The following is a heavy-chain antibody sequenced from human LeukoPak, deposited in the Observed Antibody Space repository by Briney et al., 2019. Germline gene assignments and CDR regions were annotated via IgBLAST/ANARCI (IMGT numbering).Heavy chain of an antibody. J-gene: IGHJ4*02. D-gene: IGHD1-7*01. V-gene: IGHV3-48*01. CDR2: ISSSGTTI. CDR3: ARERGLELLTY. Sequence: PSGGSLRLSCAASGFTFSSYSMNWVRQAPGKGLEWVSYISSSGTTIYYADSVKGRFTVSRDNAKNSLFLQMNSLRADDTAVYYCARERGLELLTYWGQGALVTVSS. CDR1: GFTFSSYS.